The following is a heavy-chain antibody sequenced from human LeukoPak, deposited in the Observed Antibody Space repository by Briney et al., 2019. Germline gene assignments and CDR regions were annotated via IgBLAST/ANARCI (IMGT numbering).Heavy chain of an antibody. D-gene: IGHD4-17*01. Sequence: KASETLSLTCAVYGGSFSGYYWSWIRQPPGKGLEWIGEINHSGSTNYNPSLKSRVTISVDTSKNQFSLKLRSVTAADTAVYYCARDYGDIPPDWYYDLWGRGTLVTVSS. V-gene: IGHV4-34*01. J-gene: IGHJ2*01. CDR3: ARDYGDIPPDWYYDL. CDR1: GGSFSGYY. CDR2: INHSGST.